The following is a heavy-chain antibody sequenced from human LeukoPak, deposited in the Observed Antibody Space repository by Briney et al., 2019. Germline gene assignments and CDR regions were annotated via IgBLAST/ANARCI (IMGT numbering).Heavy chain of an antibody. Sequence: GGSLRLSCAASGFTFSDYYMSWIRQAPGKGLEWVSFISSTSSYIKDADSVKGRFTISRDNAKKSLYLQMNSLRAEDTAVYYCARDSSGWSVDYWGQGTLVSVSS. V-gene: IGHV3-11*05. D-gene: IGHD6-19*01. CDR3: ARDSSGWSVDY. CDR1: GFTFSDYY. J-gene: IGHJ4*02. CDR2: ISSTSSYI.